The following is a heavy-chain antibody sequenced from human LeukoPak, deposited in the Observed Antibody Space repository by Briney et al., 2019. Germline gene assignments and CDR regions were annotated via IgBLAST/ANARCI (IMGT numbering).Heavy chain of an antibody. CDR2: SRNKVNSYTT. Sequence: PGGSLRLSCAASGFIFSDHYMDWVRQAPGKGLEWVGRSRNKVNSYTTEYAASVKGRFSISRDASKNSLYLQMNSLKTEDTAVYYCARDQYDTWSRRGNFDSWGQGTLVTVSS. CDR3: ARDQYDTWSRRGNFDS. CDR1: GFIFSDHY. V-gene: IGHV3-72*01. D-gene: IGHD3-3*01. J-gene: IGHJ4*02.